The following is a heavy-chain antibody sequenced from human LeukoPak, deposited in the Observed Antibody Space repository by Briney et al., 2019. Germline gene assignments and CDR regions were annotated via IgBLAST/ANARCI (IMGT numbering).Heavy chain of an antibody. CDR2: IRSKAYGGTT. Sequence: GGSLRLSCTASGFIFGDYAMSWFRQAPGKGLEWVGFIRSKAYGGTTEYAASVKGRFTISRDDSKSIAYLQMNSLKTEDTAVYYCTRSDGDTPLLDYWGQGTLVTVSS. CDR3: TRSDGDTPLLDY. V-gene: IGHV3-49*03. J-gene: IGHJ4*02. CDR1: GFIFGDYA.